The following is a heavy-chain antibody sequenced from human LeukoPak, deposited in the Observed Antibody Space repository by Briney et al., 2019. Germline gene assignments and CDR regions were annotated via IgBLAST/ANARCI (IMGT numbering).Heavy chain of an antibody. J-gene: IGHJ4*02. D-gene: IGHD3-22*01. Sequence: GGSLRLSCAASGFTFDDYGMSWVRQAPGKGLEWVSSISSSSSYIYYADSVKGRFTISRDNAKNSLYLQMNSLRAEDTAVYYCARDREPTYYYDSSGYPLDYWGQGTLVTVSS. CDR3: ARDREPTYYYDSSGYPLDY. CDR2: ISSSSSYI. V-gene: IGHV3-21*01. CDR1: GFTFDDYG.